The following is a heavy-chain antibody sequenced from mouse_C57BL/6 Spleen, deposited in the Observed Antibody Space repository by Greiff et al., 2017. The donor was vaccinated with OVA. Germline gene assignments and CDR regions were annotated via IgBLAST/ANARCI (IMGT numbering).Heavy chain of an antibody. CDR3: AREGENYYGSSSYAMDY. CDR2: ISYDGSN. Sequence: EVKLMESGPGLVKPSQSLSLTCSVTGYSITSGYYWNWIRQFPGNKLEWMGYISYDGSNNYNPSLKNRISITRDTSKNQFFLKLNSVTTEDTATYYCAREGENYYGSSSYAMDYWGQGTSVTVSS. J-gene: IGHJ4*01. V-gene: IGHV3-6*01. D-gene: IGHD1-1*01. CDR1: GYSITSGYY.